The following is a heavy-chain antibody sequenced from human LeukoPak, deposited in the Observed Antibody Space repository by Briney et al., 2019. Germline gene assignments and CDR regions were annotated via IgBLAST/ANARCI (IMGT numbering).Heavy chain of an antibody. CDR2: IKEDGTRK. V-gene: IGHV3-7*01. Sequence: GGSLRLSCAASGFTFSSHWMTWVRQAPGKGLEWVANIKEDGTRKNYMDSVKGRFTISRDNSKNTLYLQMNSLRAEDTAVYYCARDPGYWGQGTLVTVSS. CDR1: GFTFSSHW. J-gene: IGHJ4*02. CDR3: ARDPGY.